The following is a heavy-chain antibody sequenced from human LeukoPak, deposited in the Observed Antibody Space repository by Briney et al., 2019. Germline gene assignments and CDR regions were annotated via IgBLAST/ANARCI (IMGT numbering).Heavy chain of an antibody. Sequence: ASVKVSCKVSGYTLTELSMHWVRQAPGKGLEWMGGFDPEDGETIYAQKFQGRVTMTEDTSTDIAYMELSSLRSEDTAVYYCATPRGYSYGSGGFDYWGQGTLVTVSS. J-gene: IGHJ4*02. V-gene: IGHV1-24*01. D-gene: IGHD5-18*01. CDR2: FDPEDGET. CDR1: GYTLTELS. CDR3: ATPRGYSYGSGGFDY.